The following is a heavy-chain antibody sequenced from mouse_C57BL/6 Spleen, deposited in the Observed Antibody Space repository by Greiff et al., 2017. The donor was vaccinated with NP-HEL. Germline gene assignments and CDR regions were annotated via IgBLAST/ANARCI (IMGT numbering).Heavy chain of an antibody. D-gene: IGHD1-1*01. V-gene: IGHV1-53*01. J-gene: IGHJ2*01. CDR3: AKENITTVVADY. CDR1: CYTFTSYW. CDR2: INPSNGGT. Sequence: QVQLQQPGTELVKPGASVKLSCKASCYTFTSYWMHWVKQRPGQGLEWIGNINPSNGGTNYNEKFKSKATLTVDKSSSTAYMQLSSLTSEDSAVYYCAKENITTVVADYWGQGTTLTVSS.